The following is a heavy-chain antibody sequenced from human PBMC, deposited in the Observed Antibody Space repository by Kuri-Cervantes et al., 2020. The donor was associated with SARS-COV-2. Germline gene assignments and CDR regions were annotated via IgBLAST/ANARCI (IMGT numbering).Heavy chain of an antibody. Sequence: SSVTVSCKASGGTFSSYAISWVRQAPGQGLEWMGGIIPIFGTANYAQKFQGRVTITADESTSTAYMELSSLRSEDTAIYYCARATGKLDPFDSWGQGTLVTVSS. CDR2: IIPIFGTA. D-gene: IGHD1-1*01. CDR3: ARATGKLDPFDS. CDR1: GGTFSSYA. V-gene: IGHV1-69*13. J-gene: IGHJ4*02.